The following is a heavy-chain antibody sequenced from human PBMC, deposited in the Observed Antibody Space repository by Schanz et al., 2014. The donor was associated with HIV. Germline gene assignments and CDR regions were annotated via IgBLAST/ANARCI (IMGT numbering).Heavy chain of an antibody. CDR3: AARYCSGAKCYSLDY. CDR2: IWYDGSNK. Sequence: QVQLVESGGGVVQPGRSLRLSCAASGFSFSSYGIQWVRQGPGKGLEWVAVIWYDGSNKDYADSVKGRFIISRDNSKNTLYLQMNSLRAEDTAVYHCAARYCSGAKCYSLDYWGQGTLVTVSS. J-gene: IGHJ4*02. CDR1: GFSFSSYG. V-gene: IGHV3-33*01. D-gene: IGHD2-15*01.